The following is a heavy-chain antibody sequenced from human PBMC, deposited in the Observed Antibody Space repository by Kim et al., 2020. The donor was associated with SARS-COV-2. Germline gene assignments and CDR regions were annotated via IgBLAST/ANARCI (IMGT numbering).Heavy chain of an antibody. Sequence: ASVKVSCKASGYTFTSYGISWVRQAPGQGLEWMGWISAYNGNTNYAQKLQGRVTMTTDTSTSTAYMELRSLRSDDTAVYYCARDLGGQDYYDSSGYYDYWGQGTLVTVSS. CDR2: ISAYNGNT. CDR3: ARDLGGQDYYDSSGYYDY. J-gene: IGHJ4*02. CDR1: GYTFTSYG. D-gene: IGHD3-22*01. V-gene: IGHV1-18*01.